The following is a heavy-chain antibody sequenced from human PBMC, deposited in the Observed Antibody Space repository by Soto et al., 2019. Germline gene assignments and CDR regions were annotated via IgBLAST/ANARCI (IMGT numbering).Heavy chain of an antibody. J-gene: IGHJ6*02. Sequence: GASVKVSCKASGYTFTGYHMHWVRQAPGQGLEWMGWINPNSGGTNYAQKFQGRVTMTRDTSISTAYMELSRLRSDDTAVYYCARDAHCSSTSCYTDDYYYYGMDVWGQGTTVTVSS. V-gene: IGHV1-2*02. CDR1: GYTFTGYH. CDR2: INPNSGGT. D-gene: IGHD2-2*02. CDR3: ARDAHCSSTSCYTDDYYYYGMDV.